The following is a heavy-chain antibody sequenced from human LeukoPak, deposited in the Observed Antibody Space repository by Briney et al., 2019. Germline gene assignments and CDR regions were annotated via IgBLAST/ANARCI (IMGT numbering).Heavy chain of an antibody. CDR1: GGTFISYA. D-gene: IGHD1-26*01. V-gene: IGHV1-69*05. J-gene: IGHJ4*02. Sequence: ASVKVSCKASGGTFISYAISWVRQAPGQGLEWMGRIIPIFGTANYAQKFQGRVTITTDESTSTAYMELSSLRSEDTAVYYCAREASIVGAPFDYWGQGTLVTVSS. CDR2: IIPIFGTA. CDR3: AREASIVGAPFDY.